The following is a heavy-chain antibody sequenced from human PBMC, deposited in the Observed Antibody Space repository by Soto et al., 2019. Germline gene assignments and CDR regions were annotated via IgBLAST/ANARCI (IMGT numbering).Heavy chain of an antibody. CDR1: GGSISGFY. D-gene: IGHD2-21*02. Sequence: PSETLSLTCTVAGGSISGFYWSWVRQPAGKGLEWIGYIYNSGTTNYNPSLKNRVTISVDTSKNQFSLKLSSVTAADTAVYFCARADFAYYGMDVWGQGTTVTVSS. CDR2: IYNSGTT. J-gene: IGHJ6*02. CDR3: ARADFAYYGMDV. V-gene: IGHV4-59*01.